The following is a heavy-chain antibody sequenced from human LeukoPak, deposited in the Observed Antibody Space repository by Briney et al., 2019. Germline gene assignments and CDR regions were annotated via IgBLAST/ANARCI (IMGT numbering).Heavy chain of an antibody. CDR1: GFTFRNYA. Sequence: GGSLRLSCAASGFTFRNYAMSWVRQAPGKGLEWVSAISGSGGSTYYADSVKGRFTISRDNSKNTLYLQMNSLRAEDTAVYYCAKVVMVRGVNDAFDIWGQGTMVTVSS. V-gene: IGHV3-23*01. J-gene: IGHJ3*02. D-gene: IGHD3-10*01. CDR2: ISGSGGST. CDR3: AKVVMVRGVNDAFDI.